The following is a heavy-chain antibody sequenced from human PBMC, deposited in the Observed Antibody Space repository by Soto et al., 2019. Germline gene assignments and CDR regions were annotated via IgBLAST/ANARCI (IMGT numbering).Heavy chain of an antibody. CDR3: ARDVRDIVVVVAATEGSMDV. V-gene: IGHV3-33*01. Sequence: QVQLVESGGGVVQPGRSLRLSCAASGFTFSSYGMHWVRQAPGKGLEWVAVIWYDGSNKYYADSVKGRFTISRDNSKNTLYLQMNSLRAEDTAVYYCARDVRDIVVVVAATEGSMDVWGQGTTVTVSS. D-gene: IGHD2-15*01. CDR1: GFTFSSYG. J-gene: IGHJ6*02. CDR2: IWYDGSNK.